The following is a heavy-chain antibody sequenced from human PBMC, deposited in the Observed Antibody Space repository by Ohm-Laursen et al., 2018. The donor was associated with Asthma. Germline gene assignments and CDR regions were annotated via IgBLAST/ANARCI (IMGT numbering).Heavy chain of an antibody. CDR2: ISYDGSNK. D-gene: IGHD6-19*01. V-gene: IGHV3-30-3*01. Sequence: RSLRLSCTASGFTFSSYAMHWVRQAPGKGLEWVAVISYDGSNKYYADSVKGRFTISRDNSKNTLYLQMNSLRAEDTAVYYCARDKSPLSSGWYYFDYWGQGTLVTVSS. CDR1: GFTFSSYA. J-gene: IGHJ4*02. CDR3: ARDKSPLSSGWYYFDY.